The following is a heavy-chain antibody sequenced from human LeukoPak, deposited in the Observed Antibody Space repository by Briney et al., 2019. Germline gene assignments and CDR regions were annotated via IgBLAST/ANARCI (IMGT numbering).Heavy chain of an antibody. CDR3: ARDGNSGSYFIYYYYYMDV. Sequence: ASVKVSYKASGYTFTSYYMHWVRQAPGQGLEWMGVINPSGGSTSYAQKFQGRVTMTRDMSTSTVYMELSSLRSEDTAVYYCARDGNSGSYFIYYYYYMDVWGKGTTVTVSS. V-gene: IGHV1-46*01. CDR1: GYTFTSYY. CDR2: INPSGGST. J-gene: IGHJ6*03. D-gene: IGHD1-26*01.